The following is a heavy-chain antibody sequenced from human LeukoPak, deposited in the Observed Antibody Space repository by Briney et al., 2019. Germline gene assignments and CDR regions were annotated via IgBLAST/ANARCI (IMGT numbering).Heavy chain of an antibody. CDR1: GFTFSSYE. V-gene: IGHV3-48*03. CDR3: AKDAGTPPAGPFDY. J-gene: IGHJ4*02. Sequence: GGSLRLSCAASGFTFSSYEMNWVRQAPGKGLEWVSYISSSGSTIYYADSVKGRFTISRDNAKNSLYLQMNSLRAEDTAVYYCAKDAGTPPAGPFDYWGQGTLVTVSS. D-gene: IGHD1-1*01. CDR2: ISSSGSTI.